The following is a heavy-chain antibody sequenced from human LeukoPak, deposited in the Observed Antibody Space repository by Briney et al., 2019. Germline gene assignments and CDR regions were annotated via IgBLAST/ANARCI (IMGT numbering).Heavy chain of an antibody. V-gene: IGHV3-64*01. D-gene: IGHD3-9*01. CDR1: GLTFRDAW. CDR3: ARDRGLGRYFDWLGVDY. Sequence: GGSLRLSCVVSGLTFRDAWLSWVRQAPGKGLEYVSGIISNGGHIYYGNSVKGRFTISRDNSKNTLYLQMGSLRAEDMAVYYCARDRGLGRYFDWLGVDYWGQGTLVTVSS. CDR2: IISNGGHI. J-gene: IGHJ4*02.